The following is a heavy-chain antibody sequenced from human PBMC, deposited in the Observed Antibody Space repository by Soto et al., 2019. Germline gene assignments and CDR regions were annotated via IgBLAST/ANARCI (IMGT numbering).Heavy chain of an antibody. CDR3: ARDRPDISNPTDHPMFDY. D-gene: IGHD6-6*01. V-gene: IGHV3-74*01. J-gene: IGHJ4*02. Sequence: HPGGSLSLSCEASGFIFSSHWMHWVRQSAEKGLVWVSRINSDGSSTAYADSVKGRFTISRDNAKNTLYLQMNSLRVEDTAVYYCARDRPDISNPTDHPMFDYWGQGTQVTVSS. CDR1: GFIFSSHW. CDR2: INSDGSST.